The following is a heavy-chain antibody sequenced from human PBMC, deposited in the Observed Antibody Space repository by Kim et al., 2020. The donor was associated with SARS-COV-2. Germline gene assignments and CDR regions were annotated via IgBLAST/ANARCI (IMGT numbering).Heavy chain of an antibody. Sequence: YAKKVQGRVTLTTDTSTSTAYMDLRSLTSDDTAVYYCARGRLGAAAGYFEYWGQGTLVTVSS. CDR3: ARGRLGAAAGYFEY. J-gene: IGHJ4*02. D-gene: IGHD6-13*01. V-gene: IGHV1-18*01.